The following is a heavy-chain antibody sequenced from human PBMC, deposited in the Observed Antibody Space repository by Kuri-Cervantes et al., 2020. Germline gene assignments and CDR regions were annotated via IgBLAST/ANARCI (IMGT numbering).Heavy chain of an antibody. Sequence: SLRLSCAASGFTFDDYAMHWVRQAPGKGLEWVSGISWNSGIIGYADSVKGRFTISRDNAKNSLYLQMNSLRAEDTAVYYCASRGKDAFDIWGQGTMVTVSS. CDR1: GFTFDDYA. CDR2: ISWNSGII. D-gene: IGHD3-16*01. V-gene: IGHV3-9*01. J-gene: IGHJ3*02. CDR3: ASRGKDAFDI.